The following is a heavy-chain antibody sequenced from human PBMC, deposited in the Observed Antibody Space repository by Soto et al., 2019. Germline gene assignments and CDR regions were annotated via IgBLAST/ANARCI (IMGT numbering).Heavy chain of an antibody. V-gene: IGHV4-31*03. CDR3: ARGAIFGVVITAIDY. D-gene: IGHD3-3*01. Sequence: QVQLQESGPGLVKPSQTLSLTCTVSGGSISSGGYYWSWIRQHPGKGLEWIGYIYYSGSTYYNPSLKSRVTRSGDTSKNQFSLKLSSVTAADTAVYYCARGAIFGVVITAIDYWGQGTLVTVSS. J-gene: IGHJ4*02. CDR1: GGSISSGGYY. CDR2: IYYSGST.